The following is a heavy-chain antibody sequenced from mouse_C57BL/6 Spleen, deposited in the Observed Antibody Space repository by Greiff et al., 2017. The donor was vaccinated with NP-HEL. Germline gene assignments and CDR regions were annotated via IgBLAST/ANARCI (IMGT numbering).Heavy chain of an antibody. Sequence: QVQLQQPGAELVRPGSSVKLSCKASGYTFTSYWMHWVKQRPIQGLEWIGNIDPSDSETHYNQKFKDKATLTVDKSSSTAYMQLSSLTSEDSAVYYCARQSFTTVVVDYWGQGTTLTVSS. V-gene: IGHV1-52*01. J-gene: IGHJ2*01. CDR1: GYTFTSYW. D-gene: IGHD1-1*01. CDR2: IDPSDSET. CDR3: ARQSFTTVVVDY.